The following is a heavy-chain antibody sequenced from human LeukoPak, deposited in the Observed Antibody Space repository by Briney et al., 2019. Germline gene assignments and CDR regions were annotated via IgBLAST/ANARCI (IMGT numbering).Heavy chain of an antibody. D-gene: IGHD6-13*01. V-gene: IGHV3-30-3*02. Sequence: PGGSLRLSCAASGFTFSSYAMHWVRQAPGKGLEWVAVISYDGSNKYYADSVKGRFTISRDNSKNTLYLQMSSLRAEDTAVYYCAKSATPYSSSWRHYFDYWGQGTLVTVSS. CDR1: GFTFSSYA. CDR3: AKSATPYSSSWRHYFDY. J-gene: IGHJ4*02. CDR2: ISYDGSNK.